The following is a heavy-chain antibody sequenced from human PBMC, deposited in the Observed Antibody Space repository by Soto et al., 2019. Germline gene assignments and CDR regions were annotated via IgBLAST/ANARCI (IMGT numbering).Heavy chain of an antibody. Sequence: QVHLVQSGTEVKEPGASVKVSCKASASTFTGYTINWVRQAPGQGLEWMGWISTFNGKTKYAGNFEGRVTMTTNTSTTTSYMGLASLTFDDTSVYFCARGTVASGWWFGPWGQGTLVSVS. J-gene: IGHJ5*02. CDR1: ASTFTGYT. CDR3: ARGTVASGWWFGP. V-gene: IGHV1-18*04. D-gene: IGHD1-1*01. CDR2: ISTFNGKT.